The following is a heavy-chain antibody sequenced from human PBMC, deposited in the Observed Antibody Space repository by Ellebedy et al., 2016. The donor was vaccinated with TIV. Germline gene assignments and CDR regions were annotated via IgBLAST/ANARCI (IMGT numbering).Heavy chain of an antibody. V-gene: IGHV4-59*01. CDR2: IHYNGNT. J-gene: IGHJ3*02. CDR1: GGSISSYF. D-gene: IGHD1-14*01. CDR3: ARSYKRTARDAFDI. Sequence: MPGGSLRLSCTVSGGSISSYFWSWIRQLPGKGLEWIAFIHYNGNTNYNPSLKSRVTISVDTSKNQFSLKLSSVTAADTAVYYCARSYKRTARDAFDIWGQGTMVTVSS.